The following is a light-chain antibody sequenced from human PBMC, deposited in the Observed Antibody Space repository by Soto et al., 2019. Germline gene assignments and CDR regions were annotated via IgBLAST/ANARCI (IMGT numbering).Light chain of an antibody. V-gene: IGKV1-9*01. CDR3: QQYNSYST. J-gene: IGKJ1*01. CDR2: LAS. Sequence: IQLTQSPSSLSSSLGDSVTITCRASQGISSYLAWYQQKPGKAPKLLIYLASTLQSGVQSRFSGSGSGTEFTLTIRSLQPDDFATYYCQQYNSYSTFGQGTKVDIK. CDR1: QGISSY.